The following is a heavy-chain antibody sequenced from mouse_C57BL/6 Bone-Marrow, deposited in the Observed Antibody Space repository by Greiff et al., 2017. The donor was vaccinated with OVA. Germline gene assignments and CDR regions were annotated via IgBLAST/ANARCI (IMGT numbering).Heavy chain of an antibody. CDR1: GYTFTSYW. D-gene: IGHD1-1*02. CDR2: IDPSDSYN. V-gene: IGHV1-50*01. Sequence: QVQLQQPGAELVKPGASVKLSCKASGYTFTSYWMQWVKQRPGQGLEWIGEIDPSDSYNNYNQKFKGKATLTVDTSSSTAYMQLSSLTSEDSAVYYCAIYGLDYWGQGTTLTASS. CDR3: AIYGLDY. J-gene: IGHJ2*01.